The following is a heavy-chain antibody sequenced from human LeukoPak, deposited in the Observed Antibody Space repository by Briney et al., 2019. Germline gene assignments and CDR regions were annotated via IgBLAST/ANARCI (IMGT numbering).Heavy chain of an antibody. CDR1: GYTFTGYY. D-gene: IGHD6-13*01. CDR3: ARVGGYSSSWYVDC. J-gene: IGHJ4*02. CDR2: INPNSGGT. V-gene: IGHV1-2*02. Sequence: ASVKVSCKASGYTFTGYYMHWVRQAPGQGLEWMGWINPNSGGTNYAQKFQGRVTMTRDTSISTAYMELSRLRSDDTAVYYCARVGGYSSSWYVDCWGKGTLVTVSS.